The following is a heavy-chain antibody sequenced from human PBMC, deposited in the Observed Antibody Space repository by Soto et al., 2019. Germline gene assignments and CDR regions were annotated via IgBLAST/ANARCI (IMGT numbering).Heavy chain of an antibody. J-gene: IGHJ4*02. CDR2: ISGSGGST. D-gene: IGHD3-10*01. Sequence: LRLSCAASGFTFSSYAMSWVRQAPGKGLEWVSAISGSGGSTYYADSVKGRFTISRDNSKNTLYLQMNSLRAEDTAVYYCAKAGLLWFGELETYYFDYWGQETLVIVSS. V-gene: IGHV3-23*01. CDR1: GFTFSSYA. CDR3: AKAGLLWFGELETYYFDY.